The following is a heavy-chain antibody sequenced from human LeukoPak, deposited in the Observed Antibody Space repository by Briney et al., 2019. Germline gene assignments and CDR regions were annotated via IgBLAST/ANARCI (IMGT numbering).Heavy chain of an antibody. V-gene: IGHV4-34*01. Sequence: SETLSLTCAVYGGSFSGYYWSWIRQPPGKGLEWIGEINHSGGTNYNPSLKSRVTISVDTSKNQFSLKLSSVTAADTAVYYCARYVAARRGYFDYWGQGTLVTVSS. CDR2: INHSGGT. J-gene: IGHJ4*02. CDR1: GGSFSGYY. CDR3: ARYVAARRGYFDY. D-gene: IGHD6-6*01.